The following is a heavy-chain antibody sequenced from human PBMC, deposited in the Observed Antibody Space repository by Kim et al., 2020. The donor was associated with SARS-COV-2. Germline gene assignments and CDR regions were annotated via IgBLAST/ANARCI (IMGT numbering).Heavy chain of an antibody. V-gene: IGHV3-23*01. J-gene: IGHJ4*02. CDR2: ISGSGGST. CDR3: AKWTYDFWSGYYSGIDY. D-gene: IGHD3-3*01. CDR1: GFTFSSYA. Sequence: GGSLRLSCAASGFTFSSYAMSWARQAPGKGLEWVSAISGSGGSTYYADSVKGRFTISRDNSKNTLYLQMNSLRAEDTAVYYCAKWTYDFWSGYYSGIDYWGQGTLVTVSS.